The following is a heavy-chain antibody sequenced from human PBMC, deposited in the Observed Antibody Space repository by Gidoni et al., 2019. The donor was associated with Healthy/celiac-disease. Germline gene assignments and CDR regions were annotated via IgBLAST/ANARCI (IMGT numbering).Heavy chain of an antibody. V-gene: IGHV3-66*01. CDR3: ARDYSSEDYFDY. Sequence: EVQLVESGGGLVQPGGSLRLSCAASGFTVSSNYMSWVRQAPGKGLEWVSVIYSGGSTYYADSVKGRLTISRDNSKNTLYRQMNSLRAEDTAVYYCARDYSSEDYFDYWGQGTLVTVSS. J-gene: IGHJ4*02. CDR2: IYSGGST. D-gene: IGHD5-18*01. CDR1: GFTVSSNY.